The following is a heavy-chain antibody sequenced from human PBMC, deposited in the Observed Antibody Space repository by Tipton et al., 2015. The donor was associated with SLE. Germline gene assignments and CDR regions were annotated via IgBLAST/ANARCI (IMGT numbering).Heavy chain of an antibody. CDR3: ANLLSVGAEGDY. D-gene: IGHD1-26*01. J-gene: IGHJ4*02. CDR1: GFTFSSYG. Sequence: SLRLSCAASGFTFSSYGMHWVRQAPGKGLEWVAFIRYDGSNKYYADSVKGRFTISRDNSKNTLYLQMNSLRAEDTAVYYCANLLSVGAEGDYWGQGTLVTVSS. CDR2: IRYDGSNK. V-gene: IGHV3-30*02.